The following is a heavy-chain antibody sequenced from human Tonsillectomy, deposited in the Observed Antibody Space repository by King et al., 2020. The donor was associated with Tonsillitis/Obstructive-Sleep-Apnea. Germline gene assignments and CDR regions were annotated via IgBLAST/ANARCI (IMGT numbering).Heavy chain of an antibody. Sequence: QLVQSGAEVKKPGASVKVSCKASGYTFSSYAMNWVRQAPGQRLEWMGRINDGNGNTKYSKKFQGRVTINRDTSASTAHMELSSLRSEDTAVYYCVRWGAITLGGVIVDAFDIWGQGTMVTVSS. V-gene: IGHV1-3*01. CDR3: VRWGAITLGGVIVDAFDI. D-gene: IGHD3-16*02. CDR1: GYTFSSYA. CDR2: INDGNGNT. J-gene: IGHJ3*02.